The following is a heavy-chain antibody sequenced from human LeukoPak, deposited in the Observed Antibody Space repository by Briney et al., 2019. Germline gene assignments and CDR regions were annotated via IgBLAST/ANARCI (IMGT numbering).Heavy chain of an antibody. CDR2: INHSGST. CDR1: GGSFSDYY. CDR3: ARVVGRYYKVDF. V-gene: IGHV4-34*01. Sequence: SETLSLTCAVYGGSFSDYYWTWIRQPPGKGLEWIGEINHSGSTNYKPSLKSRVTISVDTSKNQFSLKLTSVTAADTALYYCARVVGRYYKVDFWGRGTPVTVSP. J-gene: IGHJ4*02. D-gene: IGHD1-26*01.